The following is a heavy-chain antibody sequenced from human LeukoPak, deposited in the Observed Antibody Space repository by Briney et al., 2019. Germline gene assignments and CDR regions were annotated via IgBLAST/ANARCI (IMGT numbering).Heavy chain of an antibody. V-gene: IGHV3-30*18. Sequence: GGSLRLSCAASGFTFSSYGMHWVRQAPGKGLEWVAVISYDGSNKYYADSVKGRFTISRDNSKSTLYLQMNSLRAEDTAVYYCAKGPHYYDSSGYPLGYWGQGTLVTVSS. CDR2: ISYDGSNK. CDR3: AKGPHYYDSSGYPLGY. D-gene: IGHD3-22*01. J-gene: IGHJ4*02. CDR1: GFTFSSYG.